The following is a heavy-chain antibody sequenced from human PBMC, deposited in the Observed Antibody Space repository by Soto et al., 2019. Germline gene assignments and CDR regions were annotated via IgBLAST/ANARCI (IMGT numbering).Heavy chain of an antibody. J-gene: IGHJ4*02. CDR3: AKVRDPIAVAGPPFAY. CDR1: GFTFDDYA. CDR2: ISWNSGSI. Sequence: PGGSLRLSCAASGFTFDDYAMHWVRQAPGKGLEWVSGISWNSGSIGYADSVKGRFTISRDNAKNSLYLQMNSLRAEVTALYYCAKVRDPIAVAGPPFAYWRQGTLDTVSS. D-gene: IGHD6-19*01. V-gene: IGHV3-9*01.